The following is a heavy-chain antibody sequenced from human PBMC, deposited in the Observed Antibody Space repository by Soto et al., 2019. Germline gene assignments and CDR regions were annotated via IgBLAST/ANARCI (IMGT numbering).Heavy chain of an antibody. D-gene: IGHD2-2*01. V-gene: IGHV1-2*02. J-gene: IGHJ6*02. Sequence: ASVKVSCKASGYTFTGYYMHWVGQAPGQGLEWMGWINPNSGGTNYAQKFQGRVTMTRDTSISTAYMELSRLRSDDTAVYYCARDGFVGCSSTSCYYYYYGMDVWGQGTTVTVSS. CDR3: ARDGFVGCSSTSCYYYYYGMDV. CDR2: INPNSGGT. CDR1: GYTFTGYY.